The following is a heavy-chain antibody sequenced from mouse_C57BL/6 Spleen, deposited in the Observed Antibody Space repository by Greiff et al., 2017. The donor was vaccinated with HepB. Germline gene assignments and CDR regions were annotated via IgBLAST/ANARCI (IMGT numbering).Heavy chain of an antibody. CDR2: INPYNGGT. CDR3: ARDGYYGSSPWFAY. Sequence: VQLQQSGPVLVKPGASVKMSCKASGYTFTDYYMNWVKQSHGKSLEWIGVINPYNGGTSYNQKFKGKATLTVDKSSSTAYMELNSLTSEDSAVYYCARDGYYGSSPWFAYWGQGTLVTVSA. D-gene: IGHD1-1*01. J-gene: IGHJ3*01. V-gene: IGHV1-19*01. CDR1: GYTFTDYY.